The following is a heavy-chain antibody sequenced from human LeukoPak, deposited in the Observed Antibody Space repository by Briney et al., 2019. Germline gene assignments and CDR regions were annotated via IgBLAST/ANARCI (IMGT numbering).Heavy chain of an antibody. Sequence: GGSQRLSCAASGFTFDDYAMHWVRQAPGKGLEWVSGITWNSVGIGYADSVKGRFTISRDNAKNSLYLQMNSLRAEDTALYHCAKDIRGGIAVAGSDYWGQGTLVTVSS. CDR3: AKDIRGGIAVAGSDY. D-gene: IGHD6-19*01. J-gene: IGHJ4*02. CDR2: ITWNSVGI. CDR1: GFTFDDYA. V-gene: IGHV3-9*01.